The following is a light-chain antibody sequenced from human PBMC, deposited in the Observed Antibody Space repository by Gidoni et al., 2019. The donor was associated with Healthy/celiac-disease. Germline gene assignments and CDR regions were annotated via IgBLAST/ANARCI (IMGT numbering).Light chain of an antibody. J-gene: IGKJ4*01. CDR1: QSVSSY. Sequence: PGERATLSCRASQSVSSYLAWYQQKPGQAPRLLIYDASNRATGIPARFSGSGSGTDFTLTISSLEPEDFAVYYCQQRSNWPPGLTFGGGTKVEIK. CDR2: DAS. CDR3: QQRSNWPPGLT. V-gene: IGKV3-11*01.